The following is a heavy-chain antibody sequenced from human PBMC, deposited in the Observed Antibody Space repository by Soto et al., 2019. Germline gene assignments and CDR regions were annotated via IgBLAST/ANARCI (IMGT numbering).Heavy chain of an antibody. CDR2: IYKSATT. J-gene: IGHJ5*01. Sequence: SETLSLTCSVSGDSISAVDYFWAWIRQPPGQALEYIGYIYKSATTYYNPSFESRVAISLDTSKSQFSLNVTSVTAADTAVYFCARGRYCLTGRCFPNWFDSWGQGTLVTVSS. V-gene: IGHV4-30-4*01. CDR3: ARGRYCLTGRCFPNWFDS. CDR1: GDSISAVDYF. D-gene: IGHD2-15*01.